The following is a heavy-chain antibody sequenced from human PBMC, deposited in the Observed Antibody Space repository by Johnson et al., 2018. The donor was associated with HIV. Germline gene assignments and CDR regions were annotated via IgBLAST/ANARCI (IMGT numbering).Heavy chain of an antibody. CDR2: IRYDGSNK. D-gene: IGHD6-13*01. CDR3: AKGGEVWYGAFDF. CDR1: GFTFSSFG. V-gene: IGHV3-30*02. J-gene: IGHJ3*01. Sequence: QVQLVESGGGLVQPGGSLRLSCAASGFTFSSFGMHWVRQAPGKGLEWVAFIRYDGSNKYFAASVKGRFTISRDNSKNTLYLQMNNLRAEDTAVYYCAKGGEVWYGAFDFWGQGTMAIVSS.